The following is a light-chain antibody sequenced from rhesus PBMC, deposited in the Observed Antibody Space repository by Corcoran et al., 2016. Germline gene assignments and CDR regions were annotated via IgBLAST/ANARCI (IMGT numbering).Light chain of an antibody. CDR2: SAY. CDR3: QQYNDLLRT. CDR1: ASVGSY. J-gene: IGKJ1*01. Sequence: EIVMTQSPATLSLSPGETATLSCRASASVGSYLAWYQQKPGQAPKLLVHSAYVRATGIPERFSGSGSRTEFTLTISSLEPEDVGVYHCQQYNDLLRTFGQGTKVEIK. V-gene: IGKV3-40*03.